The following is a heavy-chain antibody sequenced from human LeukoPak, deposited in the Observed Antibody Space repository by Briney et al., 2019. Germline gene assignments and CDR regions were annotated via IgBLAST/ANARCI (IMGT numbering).Heavy chain of an antibody. CDR2: INPNSGGT. CDR3: ARDVTIFGVVIFRWFDP. J-gene: IGHJ5*02. CDR1: GYTFTGYY. D-gene: IGHD3-3*01. Sequence: ASVKVSCKASGYTFTGYYMHWVRQAPGQGLEWMGWINPNSGGTNYAQKFQGRVTMTRDTSISTAYMELSRLRSDDTAVYYCARDVTIFGVVIFRWFDPWGQGTLVTVSS. V-gene: IGHV1-2*02.